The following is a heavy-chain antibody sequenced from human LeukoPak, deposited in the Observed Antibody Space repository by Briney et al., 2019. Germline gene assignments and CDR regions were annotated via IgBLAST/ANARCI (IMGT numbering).Heavy chain of an antibody. D-gene: IGHD3-16*01. CDR1: GFTFSSYS. Sequence: GGSLRLSCAASGFTFSSYSMNWVRQAPGKGLEWVSSISSSSSYIYYADSVKGRFTISRDNAKNSLYLQMNTLRAEDTSVYYCWGVPQNDDFDIWGQGTMVTVSS. J-gene: IGHJ3*02. CDR2: ISSSSSYI. V-gene: IGHV3-21*01. CDR3: WGVPQNDDFDI.